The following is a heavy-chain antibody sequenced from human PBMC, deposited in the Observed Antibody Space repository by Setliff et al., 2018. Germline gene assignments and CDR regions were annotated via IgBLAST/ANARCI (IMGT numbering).Heavy chain of an antibody. V-gene: IGHV1-3*01. Sequence: ASVKVSCKASGYTFTSFNIHWVRQAPGQRPEWMGMINAGNGDTKYSQNFQGRVTITRDTSASTAYMELSSLRSEDTAVYYCARVRKWFPVYYFEYWGQGTLVTVSS. D-gene: IGHD3-22*01. CDR2: INAGNGDT. J-gene: IGHJ4*02. CDR3: ARVRKWFPVYYFEY. CDR1: GYTFTSFN.